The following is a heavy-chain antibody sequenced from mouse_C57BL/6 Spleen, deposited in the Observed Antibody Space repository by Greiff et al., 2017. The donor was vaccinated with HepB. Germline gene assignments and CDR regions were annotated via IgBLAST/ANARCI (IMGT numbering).Heavy chain of an antibody. J-gene: IGHJ2*01. Sequence: EVKLVESGPGLVKPSQSLSLTCTVTGYSITSGYGWNWIRQFPGNKLEWMGYISYSGSTNYNPSHKSRISITRDTSKNQFFLQLNSVTTEDTATYYCARTARIKYWGQGTTLTGAS. CDR3: ARTARIKY. CDR1: GYSITSGYG. CDR2: ISYSGST. D-gene: IGHD1-2*01. V-gene: IGHV3-2*02.